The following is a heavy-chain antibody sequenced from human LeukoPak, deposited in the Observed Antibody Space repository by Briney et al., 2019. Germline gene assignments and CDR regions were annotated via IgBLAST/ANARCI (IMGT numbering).Heavy chain of an antibody. CDR1: GFTFSSYG. V-gene: IGHV3-48*01. CDR2: ISSSSSTI. D-gene: IGHD4-23*01. J-gene: IGHJ5*02. Sequence: GGSLRLSCAASGFTFSSYGMNWVRQAPGKGLEWVSYISSSSSTIYYADSVKGRFTISRDNAKNSLYLQMNSLRAEDTAVYYCARNYGGNPPHQYNWFDPWGQGTLVTVSS. CDR3: ARNYGGNPPHQYNWFDP.